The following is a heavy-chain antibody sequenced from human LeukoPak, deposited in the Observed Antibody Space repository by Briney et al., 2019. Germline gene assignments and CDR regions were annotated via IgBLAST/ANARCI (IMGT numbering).Heavy chain of an antibody. J-gene: IGHJ5*02. CDR2: IYHSGST. D-gene: IGHD2-2*01. CDR3: ARDTGSRIDP. Sequence: SETLSLTCAVYGGSFSGYYWSWIRQPPGKGLEWIGYIYHSGSTYYNPSLKSRVTISVDRSKNQFSLKLSSVTAADTAVYYCARDTGSRIDPWGQGTLVTVSS. V-gene: IGHV4-30-2*01. CDR1: GGSFSGYY.